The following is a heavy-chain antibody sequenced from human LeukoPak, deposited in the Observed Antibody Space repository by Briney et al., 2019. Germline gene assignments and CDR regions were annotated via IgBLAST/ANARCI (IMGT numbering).Heavy chain of an antibody. CDR1: GFSFSSYG. D-gene: IGHD2-15*01. V-gene: IGHV3-30*18. Sequence: GGSLRLSCAASGFSFSSYGMHWVRQAPGRGLEWVAVVSFDGSNSYHADSVKGRFTVSRDNSENMLYLQMNSLRPEDTAVYYCAKDDKERGYCSGGACYSMALDYWGQGTLVTVSS. CDR2: VSFDGSNS. J-gene: IGHJ4*02. CDR3: AKDDKERGYCSGGACYSMALDY.